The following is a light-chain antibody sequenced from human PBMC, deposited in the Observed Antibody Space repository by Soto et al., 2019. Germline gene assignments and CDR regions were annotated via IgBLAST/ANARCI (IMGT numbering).Light chain of an antibody. J-gene: IGLJ2*01. CDR1: SSDIGGYDY. CDR2: DVN. CDR3: TSYASGSSHMV. Sequence: QSALTQPASVSGSPGQSITLSCTGTSSDIGGYDYVSWYQRHPGKAPKLIIYDVNNRPSGVSNRFSGSKSGNTASLTISGLQAEDEADYYCTSYASGSSHMVCGGGTKVTVL. V-gene: IGLV2-14*01.